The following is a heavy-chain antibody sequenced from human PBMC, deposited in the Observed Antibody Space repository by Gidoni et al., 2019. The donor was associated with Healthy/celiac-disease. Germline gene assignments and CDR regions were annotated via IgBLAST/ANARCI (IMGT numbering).Heavy chain of an antibody. V-gene: IGHV1-69*04. D-gene: IGHD6-19*01. J-gene: IGHJ4*02. CDR1: GGTFSSYA. Sequence: QVQLVQSGAEVKKPGSSVQVSCKASGGTFSSYAISWVRQAPGQGLEWMGRIIPILGIANYAQKFPGRVTNTADKSTSTAYMALSSLRSEDTAVYYCAKDRDSSLGYWGQGTLVTVSS. CDR3: AKDRDSSLGY. CDR2: IIPILGIA.